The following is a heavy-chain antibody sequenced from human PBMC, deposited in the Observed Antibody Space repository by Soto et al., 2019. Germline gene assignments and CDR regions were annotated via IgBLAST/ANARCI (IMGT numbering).Heavy chain of an antibody. D-gene: IGHD3-3*01. V-gene: IGHV3-53*01. CDR2: IYASGST. CDR1: GFTVSTNY. CDR3: AKGPSVPSPFGMIIMSHYGMDV. Sequence: PGGSLRLSCAASGFTVSTNYMSWVRQAPGKGLEWVSVIYASGSTYYADSVMGRFTISRDNSKNTLYLQLNNLRAEDTAVYYCAKGPSVPSPFGMIIMSHYGMDVWGQGTTVTVSS. J-gene: IGHJ6*02.